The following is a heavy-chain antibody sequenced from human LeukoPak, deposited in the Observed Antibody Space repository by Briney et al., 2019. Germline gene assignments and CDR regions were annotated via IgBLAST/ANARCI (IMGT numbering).Heavy chain of an antibody. V-gene: IGHV3-9*01. CDR1: GFTFDDYA. D-gene: IGHD6-13*01. J-gene: IGHJ4*02. CDR2: ISWNSGSV. Sequence: GGSLRLSCAASGFTFDDYAMHWVRQAPGKGLEWVSGISWNSGSVAYADSVKGRFTISRDNAKNSLYLQMNSLRVEDTALYYCAKDMDRYSSSLGYWGQGTLVTVSS. CDR3: AKDMDRYSSSLGY.